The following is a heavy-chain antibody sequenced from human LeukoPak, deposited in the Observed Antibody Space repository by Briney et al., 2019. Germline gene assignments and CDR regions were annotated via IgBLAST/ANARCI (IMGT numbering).Heavy chain of an antibody. D-gene: IGHD6-13*01. CDR1: GFTFSSYA. V-gene: IGHV3-30-3*01. J-gene: IGHJ4*02. CDR3: ARGEQLAF. Sequence: GGSVRLSCAASGFTFSSYAMHWVRQAPGKGLEWVAVISYDGSNKYYADSVKGRFTISRDNSKNTLYLQMNSLRAEDTAVYYCARGEQLAFWGQGTLVTVSS. CDR2: ISYDGSNK.